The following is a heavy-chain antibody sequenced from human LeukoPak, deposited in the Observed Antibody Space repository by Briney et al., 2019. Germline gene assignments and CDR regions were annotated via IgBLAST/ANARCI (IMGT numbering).Heavy chain of an antibody. D-gene: IGHD2/OR15-2a*01. CDR1: GFTFSSYA. Sequence: GGSLRLSCAASGFTFSSYAMHWVRQAPGKGLEWLAVISYDGSNKYYADSVKGRFTISRDNSKNTLYLQMNSLRAEDTAVYYCARDPFLYWGQGTLVTVSS. CDR3: ARDPFLY. J-gene: IGHJ4*02. V-gene: IGHV3-30*04. CDR2: ISYDGSNK.